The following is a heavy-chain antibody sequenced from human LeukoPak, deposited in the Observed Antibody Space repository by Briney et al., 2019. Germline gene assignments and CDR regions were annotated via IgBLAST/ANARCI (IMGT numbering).Heavy chain of an antibody. Sequence: GGSLTLSCAASGFTFSDYYMSWLRPAPGKGLEWVSYISSGGRTIYYADAVKGRFTISRDNAKNSLYLQLNRLRAEDTAVYYCARGYRGYEASPFDYWGQGTLVTVSS. CDR2: ISSGGRTI. V-gene: IGHV3-11*01. D-gene: IGHD5-12*01. CDR3: ARGYRGYEASPFDY. J-gene: IGHJ4*02. CDR1: GFTFSDYY.